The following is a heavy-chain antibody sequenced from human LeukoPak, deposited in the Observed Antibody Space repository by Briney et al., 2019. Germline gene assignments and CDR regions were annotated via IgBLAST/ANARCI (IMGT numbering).Heavy chain of an antibody. CDR2: INPNSGGT. V-gene: IGHV1-2*02. Sequence: ASVKVSCKASGYTFTGYYMHWVRQAPGQGLEWMGWINPNSGGTNYAQKFQGRVTMTRDTSINTAYMDLSRLRSDDTAVYYCARGDYDILTGWPYWGQGTLVTVSS. CDR3: ARGDYDILTGWPY. D-gene: IGHD3-9*01. CDR1: GYTFTGYY. J-gene: IGHJ4*02.